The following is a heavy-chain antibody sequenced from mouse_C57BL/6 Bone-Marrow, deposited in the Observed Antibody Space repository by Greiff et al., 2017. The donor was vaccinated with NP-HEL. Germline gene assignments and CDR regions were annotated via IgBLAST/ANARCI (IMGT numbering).Heavy chain of an antibody. CDR1: GFTFSDYG. D-gene: IGHD2-1*01. Sequence: EVHLVESGGGLVKPGGSLKLSCAASGFTFSDYGMHWVRQAPEKGLEWVAYISSGSSTIYYVDTVKGRFTISRDNAKNTLFLQMTSLRSEDTAMYYCARPYGNYFAWFAYWGQGTLVTVSA. CDR3: ARPYGNYFAWFAY. V-gene: IGHV5-17*01. J-gene: IGHJ3*01. CDR2: ISSGSSTI.